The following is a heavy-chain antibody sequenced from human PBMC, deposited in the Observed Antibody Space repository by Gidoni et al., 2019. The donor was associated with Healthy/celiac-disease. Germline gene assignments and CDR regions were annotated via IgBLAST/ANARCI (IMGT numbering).Heavy chain of an antibody. CDR3: ARLGGSSSGYYPDYYYYGMDV. J-gene: IGHJ6*02. V-gene: IGHV5-10-1*03. CDR2: IDPSDSYT. D-gene: IGHD3-22*01. Sequence: EVQLVQSGAEVKKPGESLRISCKGSGYSFTSYWISWVRQMPGKGLEWMGRIDPSDSYTNYSPSFQGHVTISADKSISTAYLQWSSLKASDTAMYYCARLGGSSSGYYPDYYYYGMDVWGQGTTVTVSS. CDR1: GYSFTSYW.